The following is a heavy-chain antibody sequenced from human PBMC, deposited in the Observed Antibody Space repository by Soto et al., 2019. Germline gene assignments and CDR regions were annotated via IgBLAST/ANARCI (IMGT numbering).Heavy chain of an antibody. Sequence: SETLSLTCTVSGGSISSSSYYWGWIRQPPGKGLEWIGSIYYSGSTYYNPSLKSRVTISVDTSKNQFSLKLSSVTAADTAVYYCARLYSNYFRSRPDNNWLDPWGQGTLVTVSS. CDR3: ARLYSNYFRSRPDNNWLDP. CDR2: IYYSGST. J-gene: IGHJ5*02. CDR1: GGSISSSSYY. D-gene: IGHD4-4*01. V-gene: IGHV4-39*01.